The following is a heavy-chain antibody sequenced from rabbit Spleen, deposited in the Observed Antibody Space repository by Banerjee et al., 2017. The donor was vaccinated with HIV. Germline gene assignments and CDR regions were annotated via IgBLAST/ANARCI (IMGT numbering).Heavy chain of an antibody. CDR2: IYAGSGGAA. J-gene: IGHJ4*01. CDR1: GFSFSDRDV. Sequence: QEQLVESGGGLVQPEGSLTLTCKASGFSFSDRDVMCWVRQAPGKGLEWIGCIYAGSGGAADYANWAKGRFTISKTSTTVDLKMTSLTAADTATYFCARGAWSTDCMNLWGP. CDR3: ARGAWSTDCMNL. D-gene: IGHD7-1*01. V-gene: IGHV1S45*01.